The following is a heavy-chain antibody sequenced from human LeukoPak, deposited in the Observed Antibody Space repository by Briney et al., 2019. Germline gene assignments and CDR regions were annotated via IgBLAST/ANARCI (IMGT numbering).Heavy chain of an antibody. J-gene: IGHJ5*02. D-gene: IGHD2-15*01. V-gene: IGHV4-34*01. Sequence: SETLSLTCAVYGGSFSGYYWSWIRQPPGKGLEWIGEINHSGSTNYNPSLKSQVTISVDTSKNQFSLKLSSVTAADTAVYYCARKPLGYCSGGSCRKPYNWFDPWGQGTLVTVSS. CDR2: INHSGST. CDR1: GGSFSGYY. CDR3: ARKPLGYCSGGSCRKPYNWFDP.